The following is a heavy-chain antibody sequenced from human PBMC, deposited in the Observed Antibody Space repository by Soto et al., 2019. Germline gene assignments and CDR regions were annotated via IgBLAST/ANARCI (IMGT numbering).Heavy chain of an antibody. Sequence: EVQLLESGGGLVQPGGSLRLSCAASGFTFSNYAMSWVRQAPGKGLEWVSSIHGSGAGTYYADSVKGRFTVSRDNSKETLYLQMGSLRVDDTAVYYCAKDAVPRNGEWVCFPPWGQGTLVTVSS. J-gene: IGHJ5*02. CDR3: AKDAVPRNGEWVCFPP. D-gene: IGHD3-10*01. CDR1: GFTFSNYA. CDR2: IHGSGAGT. V-gene: IGHV3-23*01.